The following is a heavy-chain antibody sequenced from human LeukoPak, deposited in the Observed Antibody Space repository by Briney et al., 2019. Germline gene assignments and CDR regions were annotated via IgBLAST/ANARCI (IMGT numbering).Heavy chain of an antibody. J-gene: IGHJ4*02. CDR1: GGTFSSYA. Sequence: SVKVSCEASGGTFSSYAISWVRQAPGQGLEWMGGIIPIFGTANYAQKFQGRVTITADESTSTAYMELSSLRSEDTAVYYCASRGDRIAAAGYYFDYWGQGTLVTVSS. CDR3: ASRGDRIAAAGYYFDY. CDR2: IIPIFGTA. D-gene: IGHD6-13*01. V-gene: IGHV1-69*13.